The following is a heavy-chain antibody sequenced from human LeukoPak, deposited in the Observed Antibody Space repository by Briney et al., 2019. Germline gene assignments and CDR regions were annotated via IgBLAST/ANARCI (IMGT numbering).Heavy chain of an antibody. CDR1: GGSISSYH. V-gene: IGHV4-59*01. D-gene: IGHD2-15*01. CDR3: ARGVVAATGYDY. J-gene: IGHJ4*02. Sequence: SETLSLTCTVSGGSISSYHWSWIRQPPGKGLEWIGYVYYSGNINYNPSLKSRVTISVDTLKNQFSLKMSSVTAADTATYYCARGVVAATGYDYWGQGTLVTVSS. CDR2: VYYSGNI.